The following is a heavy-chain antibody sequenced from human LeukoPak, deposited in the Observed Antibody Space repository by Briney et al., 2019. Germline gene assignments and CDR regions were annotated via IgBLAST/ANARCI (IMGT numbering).Heavy chain of an antibody. Sequence: GGSLRLSCAASGFTFSTYWMHWVRQAPGKGLVWVSRINTDGSSTSYADSVKGRFTISRDNAKNSLYLQMNSLRAEDTALYHCARGRLRWMGGYYYYMDVWGKGTTVTVSS. V-gene: IGHV3-74*01. CDR3: ARGRLRWMGGYYYYMDV. CDR1: GFTFSTYW. J-gene: IGHJ6*03. D-gene: IGHD4-23*01. CDR2: INTDGSST.